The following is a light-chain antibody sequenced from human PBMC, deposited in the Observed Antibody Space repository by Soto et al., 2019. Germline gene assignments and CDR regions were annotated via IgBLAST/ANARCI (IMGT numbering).Light chain of an antibody. V-gene: IGKV3-15*01. CDR3: QQYNNWPLYT. J-gene: IGKJ2*01. Sequence: EIVMTQSPATLSVSPGERATLSCRASQSVSSNLAWYQQKPGQAPRLLIYGASTRSTGIPARFSGSGSGTEFTLTISSLQSEDFAVYYCQQYNNWPLYTLGQWIKLELK. CDR2: GAS. CDR1: QSVSSN.